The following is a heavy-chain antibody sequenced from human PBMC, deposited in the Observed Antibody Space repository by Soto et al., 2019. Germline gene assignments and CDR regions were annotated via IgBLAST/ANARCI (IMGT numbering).Heavy chain of an antibody. J-gene: IGHJ4*02. CDR1: GFTFISYS. Sequence: PGGSLRLSCAASGFTFISYSMNWVRQAPGKGLEWVSYISSSGSTIYYADSVKGRFTISRDNAKNSLYLQMNSLRAEDTAVYYCANVVVPAAPYWGQGTLVTVSS. D-gene: IGHD2-2*01. CDR2: ISSSGSTI. V-gene: IGHV3-48*04. CDR3: ANVVVPAAPY.